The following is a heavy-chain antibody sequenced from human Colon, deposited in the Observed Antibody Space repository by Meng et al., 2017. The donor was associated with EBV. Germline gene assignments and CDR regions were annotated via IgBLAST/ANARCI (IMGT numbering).Heavy chain of an antibody. CDR1: VEPSINHSG. J-gene: IGHJ1*01. CDR3: LRGSGGSV. CDR2: IPHRGSS. Sequence: QVEFRDRGPGPGRPLRAALVAWAGSVEPSINHSGWAWGGQPPGRGLEWIGEIPHRGSSAYNPSLKSRVSMSIDKSKNQFSLKLTSVTAADTAVYHCLRGSGGSVWGQGTLVTVSS. V-gene: IGHV4-4*03. D-gene: IGHD3-10*01.